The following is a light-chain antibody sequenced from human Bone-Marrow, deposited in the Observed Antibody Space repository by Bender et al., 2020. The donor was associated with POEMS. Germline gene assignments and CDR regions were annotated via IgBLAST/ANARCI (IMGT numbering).Light chain of an antibody. J-gene: IGLJ1*01. Sequence: HSSLTHPSSSSFSPLHSFTISFTLSINYFGRYDYVSWYQQHPGKAPKLIIYEANQRPSGVSSRFSGSKSGNTASLTISGLQAADEADYYCASYTSTRSYVFGSGTKV. V-gene: IGLV2-14*01. CDR3: ASYTSTRSYV. CDR1: INYFGRYDY. CDR2: EAN.